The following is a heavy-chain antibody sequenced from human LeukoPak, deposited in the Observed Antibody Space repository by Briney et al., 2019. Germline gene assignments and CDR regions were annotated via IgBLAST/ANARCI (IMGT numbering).Heavy chain of an antibody. Sequence: GGSLRLSCAASGFTFSSDWMHWVRQAPGKGLVWVSRINTDGSGSGTSYADSVKGRFTISRDNAKNTLYPQMNSLRVEDTAVYYCARDLRSAADYWGQGTLVTVSS. CDR3: ARDLRSAADY. J-gene: IGHJ4*02. CDR2: INTDGSGSGT. V-gene: IGHV3-74*01. CDR1: GFTFSSDW.